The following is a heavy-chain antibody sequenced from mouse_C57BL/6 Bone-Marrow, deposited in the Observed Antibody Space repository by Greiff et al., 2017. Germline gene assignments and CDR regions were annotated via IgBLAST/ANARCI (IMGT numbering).Heavy chain of an antibody. D-gene: IGHD1-1*01. CDR3: AFYEGGY. CDR2: IYPGDGDT. CDR1: GYAFSSSW. J-gene: IGHJ2*01. V-gene: IGHV1-82*01. Sequence: QVQLQQSGPELVKPGASVKISCKASGYAFSSSWMNWVKQRPGKGLEWIGRIYPGDGDTNYNGKFKGKATLTADKSSSTAYMQLSSLTSEDSAVYFCAFYEGGYWGQGTTLTVSS.